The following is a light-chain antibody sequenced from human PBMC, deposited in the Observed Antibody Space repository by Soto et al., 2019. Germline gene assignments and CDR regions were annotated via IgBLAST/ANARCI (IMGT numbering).Light chain of an antibody. CDR1: QSVSSSY. CDR2: CAS. Sequence: EIVLTQSPGTLSLSPGERATLSCRASQSVSSSYLAWYQQKPGQAPRLLIYCASSRATGIPHRFSGSGSGTDFTLTISRLEPEDFAVYYCQQYGSSPLYTFGQGTKLEIK. CDR3: QQYGSSPLYT. V-gene: IGKV3-20*01. J-gene: IGKJ2*01.